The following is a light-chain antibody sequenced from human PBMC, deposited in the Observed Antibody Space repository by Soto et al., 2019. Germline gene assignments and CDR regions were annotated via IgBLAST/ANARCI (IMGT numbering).Light chain of an antibody. Sequence: SVLTQPASVSGSPGQSITISCTGTSXDVGGYIYVSWYQQHPGKAPKLMIYDATSRPSGVSYRFSGSKSGNTASLTISGLQAEDEADYYCSSYTTSSSYVFGTGTKVIFL. V-gene: IGLV2-14*01. J-gene: IGLJ1*01. CDR3: SSYTTSSSYV. CDR2: DAT. CDR1: SXDVGGYIY.